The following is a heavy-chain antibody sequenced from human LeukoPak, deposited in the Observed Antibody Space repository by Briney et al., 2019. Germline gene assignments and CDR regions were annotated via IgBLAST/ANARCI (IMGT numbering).Heavy chain of an antibody. D-gene: IGHD1-26*01. CDR3: ARQDSGSGRLGGYYYYMGV. Sequence: ASVKVSCKASGYTFTGYYMHWVRQAPGQGLEWMGWINPNSGGTNYAQKLQGRVTMTTDTSTSTAYMELRSLRSDDTAVYYCARQDSGSGRLGGYYYYMGVWGKGTTVTVSS. CDR2: INPNSGGT. J-gene: IGHJ6*03. CDR1: GYTFTGYY. V-gene: IGHV1-2*02.